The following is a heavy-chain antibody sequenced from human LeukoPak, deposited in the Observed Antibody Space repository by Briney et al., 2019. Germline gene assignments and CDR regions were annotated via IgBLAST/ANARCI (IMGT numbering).Heavy chain of an antibody. V-gene: IGHV1-2*02. Sequence: ASVKVSCKASGYVFTGYYMHWVRQAPGQRLEWMGWINPNSGVTNYAQKFQGRVTMTTDTSISTAYMELNSLRSDDAAVYYCARLRYGDLDYWGQGTLVTVSS. CDR2: INPNSGVT. CDR3: ARLRYGDLDY. J-gene: IGHJ4*02. CDR1: GYVFTGYY. D-gene: IGHD4-17*01.